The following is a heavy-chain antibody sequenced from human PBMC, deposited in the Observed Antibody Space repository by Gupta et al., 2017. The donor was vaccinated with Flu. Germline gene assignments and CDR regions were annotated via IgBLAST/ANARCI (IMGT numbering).Heavy chain of an antibody. J-gene: IGHJ4*02. D-gene: IGHD2-15*01. CDR1: GFAFDTYW. Sequence: VQLVESGGGLVQPGGSLRLSCAASGFAFDTYWMTWVRQAPGKGLEWVATIRQDGSEKYYVESLKGRLTISRDNAEDSVFLQMDSLRVEDTALYYCARVFGESSNGGRYGHFDHWGQGALVTVSS. CDR2: IRQDGSEK. CDR3: ARVFGESSNGGRYGHFDH. V-gene: IGHV3-7*01.